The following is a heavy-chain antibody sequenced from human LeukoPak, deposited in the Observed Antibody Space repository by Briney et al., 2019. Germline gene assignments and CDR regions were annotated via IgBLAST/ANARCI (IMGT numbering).Heavy chain of an antibody. CDR2: IKQDGSEK. D-gene: IGHD3-10*02. V-gene: IGHV3-7*01. Sequence: GGSLRLSCAASGFTFDVYAMHWVRHAPGKGLEWVANIKQDGSEKYYVDSVKGRFTISRDNAKNSLYLQMNSLRAEDTAVYYCAELGITMIGGVWGKGTTVTISS. CDR1: GFTFDVYA. J-gene: IGHJ6*04. CDR3: AELGITMIGGV.